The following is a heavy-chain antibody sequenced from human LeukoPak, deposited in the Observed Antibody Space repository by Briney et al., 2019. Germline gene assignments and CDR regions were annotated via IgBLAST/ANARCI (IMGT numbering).Heavy chain of an antibody. CDR2: ISAYNGNT. J-gene: IGHJ3*02. CDR3: ARNLWFGELYAFDI. V-gene: IGHV1-18*01. CDR1: GYTFTSYG. Sequence: EASVKVSCKASGYTFTSYGISWVRQAPGQGLEWMGWISAYNGNTNYAQKPQGRVTMTTDTSTSTAYMELRSLRSDDTAVYYCARNLWFGELYAFDIWGQGTMVTVSS. D-gene: IGHD3-10*01.